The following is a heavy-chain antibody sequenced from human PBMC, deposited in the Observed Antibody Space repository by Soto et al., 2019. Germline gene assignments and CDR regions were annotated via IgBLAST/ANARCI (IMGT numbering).Heavy chain of an antibody. CDR2: ISAHNGNT. Sequence: QVHLVQSGAEVKKPGASVKVSCKGSGYIFTTYGITWVRQAPGQGLEWMGWISAHNGNTNYAQKLQGRVTVTRDTSTSTAYXXXXXXXXXXXXXXXCARGRYGDYWGQGALVTVSS. CDR3: ARGRYGDY. D-gene: IGHD1-26*01. J-gene: IGHJ4*02. V-gene: IGHV1-18*01. CDR1: GYIFTTYG.